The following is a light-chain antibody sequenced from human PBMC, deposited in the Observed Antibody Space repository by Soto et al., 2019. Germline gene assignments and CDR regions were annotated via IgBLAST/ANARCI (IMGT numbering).Light chain of an antibody. CDR1: SSDVGGYNY. V-gene: IGLV2-14*01. CDR3: SSYTSDSTYV. CDR2: DVS. J-gene: IGLJ1*01. Sequence: SALTQPASVSGSPGQSITISCTGTSSDVGGYNYVSWYQEHPGKGPKLMIYDVSNRPSGVSNRFSGSKSGNTASLTISGLQAEDEADYYCSSYTSDSTYVFGTGTKVTVL.